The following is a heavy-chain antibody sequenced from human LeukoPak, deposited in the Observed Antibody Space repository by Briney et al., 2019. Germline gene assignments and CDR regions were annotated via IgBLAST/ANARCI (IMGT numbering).Heavy chain of an antibody. V-gene: IGHV4-31*03. CDR1: GGSISSGGYS. Sequence: KSSETLSLTCTVSGGSISSGGYSWSWIRQHPGKGLEWIGYIYYSGSTYYNPSLKSRVTISVDTSKNQFSLKLSSVTAADTAVYYCARERESGYHYYFDYWGQGTLVTVSS. J-gene: IGHJ4*02. D-gene: IGHD3-3*01. CDR2: IYYSGST. CDR3: ARERESGYHYYFDY.